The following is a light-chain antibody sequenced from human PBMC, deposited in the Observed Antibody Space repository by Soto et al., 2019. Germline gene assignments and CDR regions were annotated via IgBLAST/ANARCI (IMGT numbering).Light chain of an antibody. V-gene: IGKV1-9*01. CDR2: GAS. J-gene: IGKJ4*01. CDR1: QGISSY. CDR3: QQLNSYPRN. Sequence: DIQLTQSPSFLSASVGDRVTITCRASQGISSYLAWYQQKPGKAPKLLIYGASTLQSGVPSRFSGSGSGTEFTLTISSLQPEDFATYYCQQLNSYPRNFGGGTNVEIK.